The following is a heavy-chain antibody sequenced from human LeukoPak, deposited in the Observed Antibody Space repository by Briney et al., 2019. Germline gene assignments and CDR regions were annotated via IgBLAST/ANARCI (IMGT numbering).Heavy chain of an antibody. V-gene: IGHV3-72*01. CDR2: IRNKANSYAT. D-gene: IGHD2-21*02. CDR3: TRVVVTAIPSKYIDY. J-gene: IGHJ4*02. Sequence: QPGGSLRLSCAAPGFTFSNHYMEWVRQAPGKGLEWVGRIRNKANSYATEYAASVKGRFTISRDDSKNSLYLQMNSLKTEDTAVYYCTRVVVTAIPSKYIDYWGQGTLVTVSS. CDR1: GFTFSNHY.